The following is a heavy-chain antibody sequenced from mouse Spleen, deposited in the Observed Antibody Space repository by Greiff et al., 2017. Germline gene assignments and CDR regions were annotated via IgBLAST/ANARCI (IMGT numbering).Heavy chain of an antibody. Sequence: VQLQQSGPGMVKPSQSLSLTCTVTGYSITSGYDWHWIRHFPGNKLEWMGYISYSGSTNYNPSLKSRISITHDTSKNHFFLKLNSVTTEDTATYYCARDGGYLAWFAYWGQGTLVTVSA. D-gene: IGHD2-3*01. V-gene: IGHV3-1*01. CDR2: ISYSGST. CDR1: GYSITSGYD. J-gene: IGHJ3*01. CDR3: ARDGGYLAWFAY.